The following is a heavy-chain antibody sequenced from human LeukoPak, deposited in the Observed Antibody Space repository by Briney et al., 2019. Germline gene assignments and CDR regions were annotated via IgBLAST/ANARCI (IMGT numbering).Heavy chain of an antibody. CDR1: GYSFTKYW. CDR3: ARVAKTGYSSSSDYFDY. CDR2: IYPGDSDT. V-gene: IGHV5-51*01. J-gene: IGHJ4*02. D-gene: IGHD6-6*01. Sequence: HGESLKISCKGSGYSFTKYWIGWVRQMPGKGLEWMGIIYPGDSDTRYGPSFQGQVTISADKSISTAYLQWSSLKASDTAMYYCARVAKTGYSSSSDYFDYWGQGTLVTVPS.